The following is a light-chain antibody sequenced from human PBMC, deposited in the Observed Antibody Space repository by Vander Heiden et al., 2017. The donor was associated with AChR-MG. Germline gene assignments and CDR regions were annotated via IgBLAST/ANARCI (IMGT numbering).Light chain of an antibody. J-gene: IGKJ3*01. CDR1: QPISTF. V-gene: IGKV1-39*01. Sequence: DIQMTQSPPPLSASVRDGVTITCRANQPISTFYIWYPPKPGIAPTLLIYAASSLQSGVPSRFSGFGSGANFTLAISSLQAEDFATYYCQQSYNFPSTFGPGTRVDV. CDR2: AAS. CDR3: QQSYNFPST.